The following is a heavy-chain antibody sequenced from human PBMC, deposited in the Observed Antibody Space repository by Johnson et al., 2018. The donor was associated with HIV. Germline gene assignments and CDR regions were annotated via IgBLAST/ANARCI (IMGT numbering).Heavy chain of an antibody. CDR3: AKDKQQLVRGGAFDI. Sequence: VQLVESGGGLVQPGRYLRLSCAASGFTFDDYAMHWVRQAPGKGLEWVSGISWNSGSIGYADSVKGRFTISRDNAKNSLYLQMNSLRAEDTALYYCAKDKQQLVRGGAFDIWGQGTMVTVSS. V-gene: IGHV3-9*01. CDR1: GFTFDDYA. J-gene: IGHJ3*02. D-gene: IGHD6-6*01. CDR2: ISWNSGSI.